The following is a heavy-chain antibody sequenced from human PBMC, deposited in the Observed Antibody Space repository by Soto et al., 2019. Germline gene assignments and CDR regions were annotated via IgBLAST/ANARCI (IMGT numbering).Heavy chain of an antibody. Sequence: GGSLRLSCAASGFTFSSYEMNWVRQSPGKGLEWVSYISSSGSTIYYADPVKGRFTISRDNAKNSLYLQMNSLRAEDTAVYYCHPIYYYAAARAFDIWGQGTMVTVSS. CDR2: ISSSGSTI. J-gene: IGHJ3*02. V-gene: IGHV3-48*03. D-gene: IGHD3-10*01. CDR3: HPIYYYAAARAFDI. CDR1: GFTFSSYE.